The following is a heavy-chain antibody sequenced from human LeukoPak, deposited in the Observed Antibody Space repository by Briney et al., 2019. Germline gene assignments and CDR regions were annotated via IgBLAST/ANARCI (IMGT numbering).Heavy chain of an antibody. J-gene: IGHJ3*02. CDR1: GYSISSSNW. Sequence: SETLSLTCAVSGYSISSSNWWGWIRQPPGKGLEWIGYIYYSGSTNYNPSLMSRVTISVDTSKNQFSLKLSSVTAADTAVYYCARDQTYYYDSSGYYWSAQGNAFDIWGQGTMVTVSS. CDR2: IYYSGST. V-gene: IGHV4-28*03. D-gene: IGHD3-22*01. CDR3: ARDQTYYYDSSGYYWSAQGNAFDI.